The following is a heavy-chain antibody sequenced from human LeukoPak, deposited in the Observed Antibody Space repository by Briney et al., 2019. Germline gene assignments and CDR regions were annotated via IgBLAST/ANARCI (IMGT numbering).Heavy chain of an antibody. J-gene: IGHJ4*02. V-gene: IGHV4-31*03. CDR3: AKDWRGYSYDITFDY. CDR1: GGSISSGGYY. Sequence: SETLSLTCTVSGGSISSGGYYWSWIRQHPGKGLEWIGYIYYSGSTYYNPSLKSRVTISVDTSKNQFSLKLSSVTAADTAVYYCAKDWRGYSYDITFDYWGQGTLVTVSS. CDR2: IYYSGST. D-gene: IGHD5-18*01.